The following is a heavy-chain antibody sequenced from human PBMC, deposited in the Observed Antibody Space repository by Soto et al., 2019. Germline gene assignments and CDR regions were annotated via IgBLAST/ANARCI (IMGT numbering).Heavy chain of an antibody. CDR3: ARGPDRYCSGGSCFSGAFDI. V-gene: IGHV1-69*01. CDR2: IIPIFGTA. CDR1: GGTFSSYA. D-gene: IGHD2-15*01. J-gene: IGHJ3*02. Sequence: QVQLVQSGAEVKKPGSSVKVSCKASGGTFSSYAISWVRQAPGQGLEWMGGIIPIFGTANYAQKFQGRVTITEDESTSKAYMELSSMRSEDTAVYYCARGPDRYCSGGSCFSGAFDIWGQGTMVTVSS.